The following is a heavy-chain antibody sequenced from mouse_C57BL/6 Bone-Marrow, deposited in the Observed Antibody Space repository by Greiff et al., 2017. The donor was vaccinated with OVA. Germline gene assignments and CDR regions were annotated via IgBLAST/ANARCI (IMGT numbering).Heavy chain of an antibody. J-gene: IGHJ3*01. CDR3: ARHYYGNYDWFAY. CDR2: INPNNGGT. D-gene: IGHD2-1*01. V-gene: IGHV1-22*01. Sequence: VHVKQSGPELVKPGASVKMSCKASGYTFTDYNMHWVKQSHGKSLEWIGYINPNNGGTSYNQKFKGKATLTVNKSSSTAYMELRSLTSEDSAVYYCARHYYGNYDWFAYWGQGTLVTVSA. CDR1: GYTFTDYN.